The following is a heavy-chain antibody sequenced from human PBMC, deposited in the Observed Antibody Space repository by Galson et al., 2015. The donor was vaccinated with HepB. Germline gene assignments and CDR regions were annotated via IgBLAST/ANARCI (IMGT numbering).Heavy chain of an antibody. Sequence: LSLTCTVSGGSISSGGYYWSWIRQHPGKGLEWIGYIYYSGSTYYNPSLKSRVTISVDTSKNQFSLKLSSVTAADTAVYYCARSPYYYDSSGYYYDGGAFDIWGQGTMVTVSS. V-gene: IGHV4-31*03. CDR1: GGSISSGGYY. CDR2: IYYSGST. CDR3: ARSPYYYDSSGYYYDGGAFDI. J-gene: IGHJ3*02. D-gene: IGHD3-22*01.